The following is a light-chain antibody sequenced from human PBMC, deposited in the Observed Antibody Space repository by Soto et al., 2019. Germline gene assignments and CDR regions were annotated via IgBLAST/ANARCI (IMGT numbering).Light chain of an antibody. Sequence: QSVLTQPRSASGSPGQSVAISCTGTSSDVGGYNYVSWYQQHPGKAPKLMIYEVSKRPSGVPDRFSGSKSGNTASLTVSGLQAEDEADYYCSSYAGSNNFVFGTGTKVT. CDR3: SSYAGSNNFV. V-gene: IGLV2-8*01. CDR2: EVS. J-gene: IGLJ1*01. CDR1: SSDVGGYNY.